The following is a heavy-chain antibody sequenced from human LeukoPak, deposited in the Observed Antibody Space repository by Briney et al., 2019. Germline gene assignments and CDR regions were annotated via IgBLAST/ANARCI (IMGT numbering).Heavy chain of an antibody. CDR2: ISGSGGST. J-gene: IGHJ6*03. CDR1: GFTFSSHT. V-gene: IGHV3-21*01. D-gene: IGHD2-21*01. CDR3: AREDSLIRYSYYYYMDV. Sequence: GGSLRLSCAASGFTFSSHTMNWVRQAPGKGLEWVSAISGSGGSTYNADSVKGRFTISRDNAKFSVYLQMNSLRAEDTAVYYCAREDSLIRYSYYYYMDVWGKGTTVTVS.